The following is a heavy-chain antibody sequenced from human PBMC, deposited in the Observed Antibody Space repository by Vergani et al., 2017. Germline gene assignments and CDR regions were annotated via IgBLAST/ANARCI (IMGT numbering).Heavy chain of an antibody. Sequence: QVQLVESGGGVIQPGRSLRLSCAASGFTFSSYAMHWVRQAPGKGLEWVAVISYDGSNKYYADSVKGRFTISRDNSKNTLYLQMNSLRAEDTAVYYCARAPWSLLYRAGYFQHWGQGTLVTVSS. J-gene: IGHJ1*01. V-gene: IGHV3-30-3*01. CDR2: ISYDGSNK. D-gene: IGHD2-2*02. CDR3: ARAPWSLLYRAGYFQH. CDR1: GFTFSSYA.